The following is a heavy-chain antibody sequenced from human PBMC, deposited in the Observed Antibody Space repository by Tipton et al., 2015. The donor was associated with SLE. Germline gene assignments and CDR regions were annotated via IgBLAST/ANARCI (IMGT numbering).Heavy chain of an antibody. Sequence: TLSLTCSVSGASVTRTSHYWGWIRQSPGKGLEWIATVSYSGSTFSNPSLRGRVATSSDTSGNQFSLTLRSVTTADTAVYYCARQGLYYDFWSGCLDLFDYWGQGTLVTVSS. CDR3: ARQGLYYDFWSGCLDLFDY. CDR2: VSYSGST. CDR1: GASVTRTSHY. V-gene: IGHV4-39*07. D-gene: IGHD3-3*01. J-gene: IGHJ4*02.